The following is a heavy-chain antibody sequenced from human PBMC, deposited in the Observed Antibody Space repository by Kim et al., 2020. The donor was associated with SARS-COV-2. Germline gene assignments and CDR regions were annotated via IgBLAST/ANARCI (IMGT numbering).Heavy chain of an antibody. Sequence: GGSLRLSCAASGFTVSTNYMNWVRQAPGKGLEWVSVFYGGDTIYYADSVKGRFTISRDNSKNTLYLQMNSLRVDDTAVYYCAGDRSYYDRFNYWGRGTLVTVSS. CDR3: AGDRSYYDRFNY. J-gene: IGHJ4*02. D-gene: IGHD3-22*01. V-gene: IGHV3-53*01. CDR2: FYGGDTI. CDR1: GFTVSTNY.